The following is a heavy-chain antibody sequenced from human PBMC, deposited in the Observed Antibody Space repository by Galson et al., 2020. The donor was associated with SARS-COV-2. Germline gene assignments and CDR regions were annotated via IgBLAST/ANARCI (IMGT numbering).Heavy chain of an antibody. D-gene: IGHD1-26*01. CDR1: GFTFSSYA. CDR3: ARAMGGSYYRGFDY. V-gene: IGHV3-30-3*01. CDR2: ISYDGSNK. J-gene: IGHJ4*02. Sequence: TGGSLRLSCAASGFTFSSYAMHWVRQAPGKGLEWVAVISYDGSNKYYADSVKGRFPISRDNSKNTLYLQMNSLRADATAVYHCARAMGGSYYRGFDYWGQGTLVTVSS.